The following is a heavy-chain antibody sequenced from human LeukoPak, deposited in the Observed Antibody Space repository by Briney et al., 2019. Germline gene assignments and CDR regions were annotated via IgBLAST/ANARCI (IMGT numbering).Heavy chain of an antibody. CDR2: MNPNSGNT. Sequence: ASVKVSCKASGYTFTSYDINWVRQATGQGLEWMGWMNPNSGNTSYAQKFQGRVTMTRNTSISTAYMGLSSLRSEDTAVYYCARNSGWYGMDVWGQGTTVTVSS. D-gene: IGHD6-19*01. J-gene: IGHJ6*02. V-gene: IGHV1-8*01. CDR3: ARNSGWYGMDV. CDR1: GYTFTSYD.